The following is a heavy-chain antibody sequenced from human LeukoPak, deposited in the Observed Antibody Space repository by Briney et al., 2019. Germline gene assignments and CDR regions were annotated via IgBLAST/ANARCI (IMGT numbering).Heavy chain of an antibody. CDR2: IIPIFGTA. Sequence: GASVKVSCKASGGTFSSYAISWVRQAPGQGLEWMGGIIPIFGTANYAQKLQGRVTITRDESTSTAYMELSSLSSEDTAVYYCASQCGPVIYSGSPGAFDVCGQGTMVSVSS. J-gene: IGHJ3*01. CDR1: GGTFSSYA. CDR3: ASQCGPVIYSGSPGAFDV. D-gene: IGHD1-26*01. V-gene: IGHV1-69*05.